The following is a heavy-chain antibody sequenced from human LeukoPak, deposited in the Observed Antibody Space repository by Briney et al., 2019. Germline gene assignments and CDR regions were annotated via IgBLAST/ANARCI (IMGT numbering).Heavy chain of an antibody. D-gene: IGHD3-22*01. CDR2: ISRGSSNI. V-gene: IGHV3-21*01. Sequence: GGSLRLSCAGSGFTFSSDSMNWVRQAPGKGLEWVSSISRGSSNIYYADSVKGRFTISRDNAKNSLYLQMTSLRAEDTAVYYCARDVHYYDSSGYQGHWYFDLWGRGTLVTVSS. CDR3: ARDVHYYDSSGYQGHWYFDL. CDR1: GFTFSSDS. J-gene: IGHJ2*01.